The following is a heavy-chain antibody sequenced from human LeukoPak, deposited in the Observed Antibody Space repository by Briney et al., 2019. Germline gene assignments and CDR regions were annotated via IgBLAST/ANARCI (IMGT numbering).Heavy chain of an antibody. CDR3: ARDLDPKDYDSSGYST. CDR2: INPSGGST. CDR1: GYTFTSYY. Sequence: ASVKVSCKASGYTFTSYYMHWVRQAPGQGLEWMGIINPSGGSTSYAQKFQGRVTMTRDTSTSTVYMELSSLRSEDSAVYYCARDLDPKDYDSSGYSTWGQGTLVTVSS. J-gene: IGHJ5*02. V-gene: IGHV1-46*01. D-gene: IGHD3-22*01.